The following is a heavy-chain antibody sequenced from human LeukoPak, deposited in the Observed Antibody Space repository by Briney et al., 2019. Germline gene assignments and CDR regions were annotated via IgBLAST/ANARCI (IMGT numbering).Heavy chain of an antibody. Sequence: SETLSLTCTVSGGSISSYYWSWIRQPPGKGLEWIGYIYYSGSTNYNPSLKSRVTISVDTSKNQFSLKLSSVTAADTAVYFCARERTSGREFDYWGQGTPVTVSP. V-gene: IGHV4-59*01. CDR3: ARERTSGREFDY. D-gene: IGHD1-26*01. CDR2: IYYSGST. CDR1: GGSISSYY. J-gene: IGHJ4*02.